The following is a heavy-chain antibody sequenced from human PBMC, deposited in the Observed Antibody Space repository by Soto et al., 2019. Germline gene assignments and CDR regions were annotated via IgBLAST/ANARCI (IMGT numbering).Heavy chain of an antibody. CDR3: ARQIYDSDSGPNFQYYFDS. Sequence: GESLKISCQGSGFSFTSYWITWVRQVPGKGLEWMGRTDPGGSSTIYSPSFQGHVTISNGKSITTVFLQWSSLRASDTAMYYCARQIYDSDSGPNFQYYFDSWGQGTLVTVSS. CDR1: GFSFTSYW. J-gene: IGHJ4*02. CDR2: TDPGGSST. D-gene: IGHD3-22*01. V-gene: IGHV5-10-1*01.